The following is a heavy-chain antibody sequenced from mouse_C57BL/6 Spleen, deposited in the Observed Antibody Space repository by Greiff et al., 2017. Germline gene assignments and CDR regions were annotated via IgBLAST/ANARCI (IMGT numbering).Heavy chain of an antibody. D-gene: IGHD2-5*01. Sequence: QVQLQQSGAELVKPGASVKMSCKASGYTFTSYWITWVKQRPGQGLEWIGDIYPGSGGTNYNKKFKSKATLTVDTSSSTAYMQLSSLTSEDSAVYYCARANSNYVYYLDYWGQGTTLTVSS. CDR1: GYTFTSYW. V-gene: IGHV1-55*01. CDR3: ARANSNYVYYLDY. J-gene: IGHJ2*01. CDR2: IYPGSGGT.